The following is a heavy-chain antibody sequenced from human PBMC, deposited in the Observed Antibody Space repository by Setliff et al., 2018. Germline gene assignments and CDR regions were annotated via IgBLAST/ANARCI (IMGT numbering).Heavy chain of an antibody. CDR3: ATGRTGPFDY. CDR1: GFTFTNYI. Sequence: SLRLSCAASGFTFTNYIIHWVRQAPGKGLEWVAVMSLDETNKYYADSVRGRFTISRDNAKNTLYLQMNSLRAEDTAVYYCATGRTGPFDYWGQGTLVTVSS. CDR2: MSLDETNK. J-gene: IGHJ4*02. D-gene: IGHD3-10*01. V-gene: IGHV3-30-3*01.